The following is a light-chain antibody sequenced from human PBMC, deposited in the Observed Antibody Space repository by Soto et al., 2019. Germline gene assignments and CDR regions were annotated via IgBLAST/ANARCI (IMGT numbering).Light chain of an antibody. J-gene: IGLJ2*01. V-gene: IGLV2-23*01. CDR2: EGS. CDR3: CSYAGSSTLV. Sequence: QSALTQPASVSGSPGQSITISCTGTSSDVGSYNLVSWYQQHPGKAPKLMISEGSKRPSGVSNRFSGSQSGNTASLTISGLQAEDEADYYCCSYAGSSTLVFGGGTKLTVL. CDR1: SSDVGSYNL.